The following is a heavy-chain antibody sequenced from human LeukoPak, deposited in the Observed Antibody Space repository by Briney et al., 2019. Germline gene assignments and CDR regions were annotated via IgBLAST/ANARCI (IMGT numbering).Heavy chain of an antibody. CDR1: GDSISSGDYY. D-gene: IGHD3-22*01. CDR2: ISSSGST. Sequence: PSETLSLTCTVSGDSISSGDYYWSWIRQPAGKGLEWIGRISSSGSTNYNPSLKSRVTISVDTSKNQFSLKLSSVTAADTAVYFCARGPYSYDSSGAFDIWGHGTMVTVSS. CDR3: ARGPYSYDSSGAFDI. J-gene: IGHJ3*02. V-gene: IGHV4-61*02.